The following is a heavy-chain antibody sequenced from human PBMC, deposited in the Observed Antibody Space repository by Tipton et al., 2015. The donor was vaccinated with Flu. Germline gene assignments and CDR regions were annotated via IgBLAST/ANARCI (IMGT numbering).Heavy chain of an antibody. CDR2: IIPILGIA. D-gene: IGHD6-13*01. CDR3: ATEGIAAAGTGY. Sequence: QLVQSGAEVKKPGSSVKVSCKASGGTFSSYAISWVRQAPGQGLEWMGGIIPILGIANYAQKFQGRVTITADESTSTAYMELSSLRSEDTAVYYCATEGIAAAGTGYWGQGTLVTVSS. J-gene: IGHJ4*02. CDR1: GGTFSSYA. V-gene: IGHV1-69*01.